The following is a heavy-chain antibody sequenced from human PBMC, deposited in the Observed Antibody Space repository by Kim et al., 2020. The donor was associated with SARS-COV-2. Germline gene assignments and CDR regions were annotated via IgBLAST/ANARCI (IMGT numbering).Heavy chain of an antibody. Sequence: GGSLRLSCAASGFTFTKFWMNWVRQAPGKGLEWVANLKEDGSEQYYMDSVKGRFTISRDNAQNSLYLQMNSLNAEDTAVYYCTRGLDGHFAEDFQHWGPGTVVTVSS. CDR1: GFTFTKFW. D-gene: IGHD4-17*01. CDR3: TRGLDGHFAEDFQH. CDR2: LKEDGSEQ. J-gene: IGHJ1*01. V-gene: IGHV3-7*01.